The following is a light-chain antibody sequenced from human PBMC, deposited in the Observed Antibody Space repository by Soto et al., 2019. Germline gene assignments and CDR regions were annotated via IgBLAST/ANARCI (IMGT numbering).Light chain of an antibody. CDR3: QQSYSTPPRYT. Sequence: DIQMTQSPSSLSASVGDRVTITCRSSQSISSYLNWYPQKPGKAPKLLIYAASSLQSGVPSRFSGSGSGTDFTLTISSLQPEDFATYYCQQSYSTPPRYTFGQGTKLEIK. CDR2: AAS. J-gene: IGKJ2*01. CDR1: QSISSY. V-gene: IGKV1-39*01.